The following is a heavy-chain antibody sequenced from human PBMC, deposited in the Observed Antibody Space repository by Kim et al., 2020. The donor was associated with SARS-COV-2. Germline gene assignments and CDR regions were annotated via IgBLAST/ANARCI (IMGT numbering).Heavy chain of an antibody. CDR1: GFSFNDYA. J-gene: IGHJ6*04. Sequence: GGSLRLSCAASGFSFNDYAMNWVRQAPGKGLEWVSVIRDSGRSTYYADSVKGRFIVSRDNSKNTVDLQMNSLKAEDTAIYYCAKSSNGEHYYGLDVWGEGTTVTVSS. V-gene: IGHV3-23*01. D-gene: IGHD3-10*01. CDR3: AKSSNGEHYYGLDV. CDR2: IRDSGRST.